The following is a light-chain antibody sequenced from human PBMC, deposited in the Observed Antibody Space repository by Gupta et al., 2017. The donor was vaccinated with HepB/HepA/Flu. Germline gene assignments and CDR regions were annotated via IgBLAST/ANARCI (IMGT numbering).Light chain of an antibody. J-gene: IGKJ1*01. CDR1: QGIRND. CDR2: AAS. CDR3: LQDYNYPRT. Sequence: FQLTQSPSSLPASVGDRVTITCRASQGIRNDLGWYQQKPGKAPKLLIYAASSLQSGVPSRFSGSGSGTDFTLTISSLQPEDFATYYCLQDYNYPRTFGQGTKVEIK. V-gene: IGKV1-6*01.